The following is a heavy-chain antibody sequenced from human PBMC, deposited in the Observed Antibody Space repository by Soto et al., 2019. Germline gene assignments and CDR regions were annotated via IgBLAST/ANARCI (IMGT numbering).Heavy chain of an antibody. Sequence: QVQLVQSGAEVNKPGASVTVSCKASGYIFTSYYIHWVRQAPGQGLEWMGVINPSGGATTYAQSSQGRITMTRDTSTSTAHMELSSLRSEDTAVYYCGRDPSGYCSGDSCYSGGIDSWGQGTLVTVSS. V-gene: IGHV1-46*01. CDR2: INPSGGAT. CDR1: GYIFTSYY. J-gene: IGHJ4*02. D-gene: IGHD2-15*01. CDR3: GRDPSGYCSGDSCYSGGIDS.